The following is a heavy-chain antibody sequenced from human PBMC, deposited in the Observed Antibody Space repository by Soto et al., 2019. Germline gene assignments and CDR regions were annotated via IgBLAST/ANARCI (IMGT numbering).Heavy chain of an antibody. CDR3: AKQCRGVLCPGSVP. D-gene: IGHD2-15*01. CDR1: SGSISSTIYS. CDR2: IFYSGST. J-gene: IGHJ5*02. V-gene: IGHV4-39*01. Sequence: SETLSLTCTVFSGSISSTIYSWDWXRXPPGKGREWIGSIFYSGSTYYNPSLKSRVTISVNTSKTXFPLTLPSVPAADRVLYYCAKQCRGVLCPGSVPGGKGPRVPVSP.